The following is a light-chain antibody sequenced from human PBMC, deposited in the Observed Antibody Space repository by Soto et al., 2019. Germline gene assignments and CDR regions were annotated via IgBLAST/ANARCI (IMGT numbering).Light chain of an antibody. Sequence: EIVMTQSPATLSVSPGERATLSCRASQSVSSNLVWYQQKPGQAPRLLIYGASTRATGIPARFSGSGSGTVFTLTISNLQSEDFAVYYCQHYNNWPPWTFGQGTKVEIK. V-gene: IGKV3-15*01. J-gene: IGKJ1*01. CDR1: QSVSSN. CDR2: GAS. CDR3: QHYNNWPPWT.